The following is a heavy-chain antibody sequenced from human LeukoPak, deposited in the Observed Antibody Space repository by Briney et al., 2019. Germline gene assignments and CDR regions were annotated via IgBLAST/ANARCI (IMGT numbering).Heavy chain of an antibody. V-gene: IGHV3-30*18. CDR3: AKGQGSFYDYGMDV. Sequence: GGSLRLSCAASGFTFSTYGMHWVRQAPGKGLEWVAVTSYDGSKKYYADSVKGRFTISRDNFKNTLYLQVNSLGADDTAVYYCAKGQGSFYDYGMDVWGQGTTVTV. J-gene: IGHJ6*02. CDR2: TSYDGSKK. D-gene: IGHD1-26*01. CDR1: GFTFSTYG.